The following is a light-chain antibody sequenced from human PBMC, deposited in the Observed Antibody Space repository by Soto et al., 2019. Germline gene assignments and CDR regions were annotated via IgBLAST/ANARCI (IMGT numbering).Light chain of an antibody. CDR3: AAWDDSLNGPV. CDR1: SSNIGSNT. Sequence: QSVLTQPPSASGTPGQRVTISCSGSSSNIGSNTVHWYQQLPGTAPKLLIYSNNQRPSGVPDRFSGSKSGTSASLAISGLQSEDEADYYCAAWDDSLNGPVFGGGPKLTVL. J-gene: IGLJ2*01. V-gene: IGLV1-44*01. CDR2: SNN.